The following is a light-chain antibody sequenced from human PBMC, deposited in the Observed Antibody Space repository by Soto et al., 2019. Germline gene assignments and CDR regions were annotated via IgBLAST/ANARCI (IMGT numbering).Light chain of an antibody. J-gene: IGKJ3*01. CDR2: GAS. V-gene: IGKV1-33*01. CDR1: QDIRTS. CDR3: QHYNNLPPFS. Sequence: DIQMTQSPSSLSASVGARVSITCQASQDIRTSLSWFQHKPGRAPKLLIYGASYLETGVPSRFRGSGSGADFTFTITRPQPEDIGTYSCQHYNNLPPFSFGPGTIVDIK.